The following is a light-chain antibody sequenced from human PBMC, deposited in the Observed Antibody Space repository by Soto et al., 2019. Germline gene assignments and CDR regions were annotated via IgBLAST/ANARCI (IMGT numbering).Light chain of an antibody. J-gene: IGLJ3*02. Sequence: QSALTQPRSVSGSPGQSVTITCAGTSSAVGACNWASWYQQHPGKVPKLLIYDVTRRPSGVPARFSGSMPGGKASLTISGLQADDEADYYCRPYYGGDTVVFGGGTKLTVL. CDR3: RPYYGGDTVV. CDR2: DVT. V-gene: IGLV2-11*01. CDR1: SSAVGACNW.